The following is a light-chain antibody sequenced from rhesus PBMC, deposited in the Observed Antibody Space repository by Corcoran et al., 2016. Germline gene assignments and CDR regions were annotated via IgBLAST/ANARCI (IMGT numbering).Light chain of an antibody. V-gene: IGKV1-33*02. Sequence: DIQMSQSPSSLSASVGDKVTITCRASQDITTALAWYHQKPGKAPKLLVDAEYTLETGVPARFSCTGSGTDFALTITNLQPDDFATYSCQQCYRTPLTFGGGTKV. CDR1: QDITTA. CDR3: QQCYRTPLT. CDR2: AEY. J-gene: IGKJ4*01.